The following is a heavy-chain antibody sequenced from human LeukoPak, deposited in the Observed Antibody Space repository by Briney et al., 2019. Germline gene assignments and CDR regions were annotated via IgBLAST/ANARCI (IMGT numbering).Heavy chain of an antibody. CDR2: IYYSGTT. D-gene: IGHD5-18*01. J-gene: IGHJ4*02. CDR1: GGSIRGSSYY. CDR3: ARGANSYHFDY. V-gene: IGHV4-39*07. Sequence: SETLSLTCTVSGGSIRGSSYYWGWIRQPPGKGLEWIGSIYYSGTTYYNPSLKSRVTISVDTSKNQFSLKLSSVTAADTAVYYCARGANSYHFDYWGQGTLVTVSS.